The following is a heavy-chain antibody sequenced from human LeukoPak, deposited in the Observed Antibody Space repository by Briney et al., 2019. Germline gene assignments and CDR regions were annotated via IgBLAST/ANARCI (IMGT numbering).Heavy chain of an antibody. V-gene: IGHV1-2*02. CDR2: INPYNGGT. Sequence: ASVKVSCKASGYTLTGYYMHWVRQAAGQGLEWMGWINPYNGGTNYAQKFQGRVTITRDTSISTAYLELSRLRSDDTAVYYCARDQQLDSEYFQHRGQGTLVTVSS. CDR1: GYTLTGYY. J-gene: IGHJ1*01. D-gene: IGHD6-13*01. CDR3: ARDQQLDSEYFQH.